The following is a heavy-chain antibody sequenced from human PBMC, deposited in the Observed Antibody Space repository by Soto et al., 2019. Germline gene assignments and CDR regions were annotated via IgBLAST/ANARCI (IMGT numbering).Heavy chain of an antibody. D-gene: IGHD3-3*01. CDR1: GFTFSSYS. CDR2: ISSSSSTI. Sequence: GGSLRLSCAASGFTFSSYSMNWVRQAPGKGLEWVSYISSSSSTIYYADSVKGRFTISRDNAKNSLYLQMNSLRDEDTAVYYCAREPKTGLRFLEWSRYYYYYYGMDVWGQGTTVTVSS. J-gene: IGHJ6*02. CDR3: AREPKTGLRFLEWSRYYYYYYGMDV. V-gene: IGHV3-48*02.